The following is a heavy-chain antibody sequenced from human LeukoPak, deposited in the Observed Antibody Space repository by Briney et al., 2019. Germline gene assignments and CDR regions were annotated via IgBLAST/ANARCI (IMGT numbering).Heavy chain of an antibody. Sequence: PSGGSLRLSCVVSGFTFSTYAMTWVRQAPGKGLEWVSPISGGGDSTYYADSVKGRFTISRDNSKNTLYLQMNSLRAEDTAVYYCAKNAGGDSYYHGLDVWGQGTTVTVSS. CDR1: GFTFSTYA. CDR3: AKNAGGDSYYHGLDV. V-gene: IGHV3-23*01. CDR2: ISGGGDST. J-gene: IGHJ6*02. D-gene: IGHD3-16*01.